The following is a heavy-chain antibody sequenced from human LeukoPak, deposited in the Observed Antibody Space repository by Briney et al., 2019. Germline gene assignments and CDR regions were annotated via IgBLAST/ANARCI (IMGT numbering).Heavy chain of an antibody. J-gene: IGHJ5*02. CDR3: ARGVVRDL. D-gene: IGHD3-10*01. V-gene: IGHV3-7*01. CDR1: GFTVSSNY. CDR2: IKQDGSEK. Sequence: GGSLRLSCAASGFTVSSNYMTWVRQAPGKGLEWVANIKQDGSEKYYVDSVKGRFTISRDNAKNSLYLQMNSLRAEDTAVYYCARGVVRDLWGQGTLVTVSS.